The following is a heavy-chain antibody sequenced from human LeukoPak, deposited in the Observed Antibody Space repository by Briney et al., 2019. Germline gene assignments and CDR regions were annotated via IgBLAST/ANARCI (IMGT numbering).Heavy chain of an antibody. Sequence: GGSLRLSCAASGFTFSSYAMNWVRQAPGKGLEYVSAISSNGGSTLYANSVKGRFTISRDNSKNTLYLQMGSLRAEDMAVYYCARVDLLGYDYWGQGTLVTVSS. CDR3: ARVDLLGYDY. CDR2: ISSNGGST. V-gene: IGHV3-64*01. CDR1: GFTFSSYA. J-gene: IGHJ4*02. D-gene: IGHD1-26*01.